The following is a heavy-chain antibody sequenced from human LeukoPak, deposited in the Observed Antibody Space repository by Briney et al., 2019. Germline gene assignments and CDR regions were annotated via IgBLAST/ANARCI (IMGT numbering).Heavy chain of an antibody. CDR3: ARQYDSSGYSLPFDY. D-gene: IGHD3-22*01. CDR1: GGSISSSSYY. CDR2: IYYSGST. J-gene: IGHJ4*02. V-gene: IGHV4-39*01. Sequence: SETLSLTCTVSGGSISSSSYYWGWIRQPPGKGLEWIGSIYYSGSTYYNPSLKSRVTISVDTSKNQFSLKLSSVTAADTAVHYCARQYDSSGYSLPFDYWGQGTLVTVSS.